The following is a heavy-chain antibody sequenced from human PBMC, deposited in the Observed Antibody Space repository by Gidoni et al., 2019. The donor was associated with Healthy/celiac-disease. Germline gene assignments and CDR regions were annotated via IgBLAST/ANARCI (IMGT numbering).Heavy chain of an antibody. J-gene: IGHJ4*02. V-gene: IGHV3-9*01. D-gene: IGHD1-26*01. CDR2: ISWNSGSI. CDR3: AKDIGASGPFLSLFDY. CDR1: GFTFDDYA. Sequence: EVQLVESGGGWVQPGRSLGLSCAASGFTFDDYAMHWVRPAPGKGLVWVSGISWNSGSIGYADSVKGRFTISRDNAKNSLYLQMNSLRAEDTALYYCAKDIGASGPFLSLFDYWGQGTLVTVSS.